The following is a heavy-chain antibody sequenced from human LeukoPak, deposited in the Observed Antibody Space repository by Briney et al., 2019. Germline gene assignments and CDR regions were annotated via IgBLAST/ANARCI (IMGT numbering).Heavy chain of an antibody. J-gene: IGHJ6*03. CDR2: ISGSGGST. CDR1: GFTFSSYA. Sequence: GGSLRLSCAASGFTFSSYAMSWVRQAPGKGLEWVPAISGSGGSTYYADSVKGRFTISRDNSKNTLYLQMNSLRADDTAVYYCAKDAVTALAGYYYYMDVWGKGTMVTVSS. D-gene: IGHD6-19*01. CDR3: AKDAVTALAGYYYYMDV. V-gene: IGHV3-23*01.